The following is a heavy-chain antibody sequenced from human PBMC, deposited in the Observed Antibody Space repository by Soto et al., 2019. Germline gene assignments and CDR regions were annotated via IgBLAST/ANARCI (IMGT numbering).Heavy chain of an antibody. CDR2: ISAYNGNT. D-gene: IGHD3-9*01. V-gene: IGHV1-18*01. Sequence: ASVKVSCKASGYTFTSYGISWVRQAPGQGLEWMGWISAYNGNTNYAQKFQGWVTMTRDTSISTAYMELSRLRSDDTAVYYCARGDILTLDMDVWGQGTTVTVSS. CDR3: ARGDILTLDMDV. CDR1: GYTFTSYG. J-gene: IGHJ6*02.